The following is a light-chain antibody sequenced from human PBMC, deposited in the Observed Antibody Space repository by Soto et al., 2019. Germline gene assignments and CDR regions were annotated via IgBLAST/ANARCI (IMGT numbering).Light chain of an antibody. J-gene: IGLJ1*01. Sequence: QSALTQPASVSGSPGQSITISCTGTSSDVGGYNYVSWYQQHPGKAPKLMIYDVSNRPSGVSNRFSGSKSGNTASLTISGLQDEDEADYYCSSYTSSSTLGGVFGTGTKLTVL. CDR2: DVS. CDR3: SSYTSSSTLGGV. CDR1: SSDVGGYNY. V-gene: IGLV2-14*01.